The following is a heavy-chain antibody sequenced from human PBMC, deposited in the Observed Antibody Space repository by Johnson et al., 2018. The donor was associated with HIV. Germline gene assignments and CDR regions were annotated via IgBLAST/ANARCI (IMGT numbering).Heavy chain of an antibody. V-gene: IGHV3-23*04. CDR1: GFTFSSYA. J-gene: IGHJ3*02. CDR2: VGGSTSST. Sequence: VQLVESGGGLVQPGGSLRLSCAASGFTFSSYAMNWVRQPPGEGLEWVSTVGGSTSSTSYADSVKGRFTISRDNSNNTLYLQMNSLRAGDTAVYYCARANSRGAEYSNLGAFDIWGQGTMVTVSS. CDR3: ARANSRGAEYSNLGAFDI. D-gene: IGHD6-6*01.